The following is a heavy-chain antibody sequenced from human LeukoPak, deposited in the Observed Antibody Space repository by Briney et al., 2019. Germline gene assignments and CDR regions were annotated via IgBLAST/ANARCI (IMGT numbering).Heavy chain of an antibody. D-gene: IGHD3-22*01. J-gene: IGHJ5*02. CDR1: GGSFSGYY. CDR3: ARGLPYYYDSSGYYRA. V-gene: IGHV4-34*01. CDR2: INHSGST. Sequence: SETLSLTCAVYGGSFSGYYWSWIRQPPGKGLEWIGEINHSGSTNCNPSLKSRVTISVDTSKNQFSLKLSSVTAADTAVYYCARGLPYYYDSSGYYRAWGQGTLVTVSS.